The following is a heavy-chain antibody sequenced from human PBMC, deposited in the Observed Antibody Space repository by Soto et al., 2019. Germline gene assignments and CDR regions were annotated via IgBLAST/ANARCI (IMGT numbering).Heavy chain of an antibody. CDR2: IYFTGNT. CDR1: GGSITSSSHF. D-gene: IGHD6-25*01. CDR3: AGQTCTIAAASYGRSNWFDP. J-gene: IGHJ5*02. V-gene: IGHV4-39*01. Sequence: SETLSLTCTASGGSITSSSHFWGWVRQPPGKGLEWIGTIYFTGNTYYTPSLESRLTMSIDTSKNEFSLRLNSVTAADTAVYYCAGQTCTIAAASYGRSNWFDPWGPGTLVTVSS.